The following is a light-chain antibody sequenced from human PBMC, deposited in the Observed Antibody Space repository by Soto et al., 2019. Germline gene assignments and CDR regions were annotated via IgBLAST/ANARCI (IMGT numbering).Light chain of an antibody. CDR3: QRHNNWGT. V-gene: IGKV3-15*01. CDR1: QSVSSN. CDR2: GAS. Sequence: EIVMTQSPATLSVSPGERATLSCRASQSVSSNLAWYQQKTGQAHRLLIYGASTSANIITARFSGSGSGTEFTLTISMLQSEDFAVYYCQRHNNWGTFGKGTKVDIK. J-gene: IGKJ1*01.